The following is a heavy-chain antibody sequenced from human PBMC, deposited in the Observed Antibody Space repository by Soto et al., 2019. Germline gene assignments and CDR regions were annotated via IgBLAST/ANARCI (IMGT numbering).Heavy chain of an antibody. CDR3: ARDGDYERWFDP. CDR1: GGTFSSYT. D-gene: IGHD4-17*01. CDR2: IIPILGIA. J-gene: IGHJ5*02. Sequence: QVQLVQSGAEVKKPGSSVKVSCKASGGTFSSYTISWVRQAPGQGLEWMGRIIPILGIANYAQKFQGRVTITEDKSTSTAYMELSSVRSEDTAVYYCARDGDYERWFDPWGQGTLVTVSS. V-gene: IGHV1-69*08.